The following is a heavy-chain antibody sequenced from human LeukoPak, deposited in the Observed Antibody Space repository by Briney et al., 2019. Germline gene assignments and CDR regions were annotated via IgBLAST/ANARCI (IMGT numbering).Heavy chain of an antibody. V-gene: IGHV1-46*01. D-gene: IGHD2-15*01. CDR3: ARELGYCSGGSCYSGGY. J-gene: IGHJ4*02. CDR2: INPSGGST. CDR1: GYSITNYA. Sequence: ASVKVSCKASGYSITNYAILWVRQAPGQGLEWMGIINPSGGSTSYAQKFQGRVTMTRDMSTSTVYMELSSLRSEDTAVYYCARELGYCSGGSCYSGGYWGQGTLVTVSS.